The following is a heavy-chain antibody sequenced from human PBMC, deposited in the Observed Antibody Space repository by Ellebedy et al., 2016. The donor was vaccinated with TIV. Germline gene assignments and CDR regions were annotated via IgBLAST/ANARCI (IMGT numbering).Heavy chain of an antibody. D-gene: IGHD5-18*01. CDR1: GFTFSDYY. Sequence: PGGSLRLSCAASGFTFSDYYISWIRQAPGKGLEWVSSISSSGSNIYYADSVKGRFTISRDNAKNSLYLQMNSLRAEDTAVYYCAREGDTAMVHGMDVWGQGTTVTVSS. J-gene: IGHJ6*02. V-gene: IGHV3-11*01. CDR3: AREGDTAMVHGMDV. CDR2: ISSSGSNI.